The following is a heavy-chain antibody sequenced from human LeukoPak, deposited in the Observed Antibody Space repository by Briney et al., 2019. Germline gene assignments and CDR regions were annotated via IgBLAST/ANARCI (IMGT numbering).Heavy chain of an antibody. Sequence: GGSLRLSCAASGLTFSSYAMSWVRQAPGKGLEWVSAISGSGGSTYYADSVKGRFTISRDNSKNTLYLQTNSLRAEDTAVYYCAKGDCSSTSCYSGYWGQGTLVTVSS. CDR3: AKGDCSSTSCYSGY. CDR2: ISGSGGST. V-gene: IGHV3-23*01. D-gene: IGHD2-2*02. CDR1: GLTFSSYA. J-gene: IGHJ4*02.